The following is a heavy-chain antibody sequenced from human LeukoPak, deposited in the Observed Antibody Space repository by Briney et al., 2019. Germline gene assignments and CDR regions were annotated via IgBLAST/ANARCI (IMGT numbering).Heavy chain of an antibody. D-gene: IGHD3-22*01. CDR3: ARRAYYYDSSGYRFDY. J-gene: IGHJ4*02. Sequence: MASETLSLTCTVSGGSISSYYWSWIRQPPGKGLEWIGYIYYSGSTNYNPSLKSRVTISVDTSKNQFSLKLSSVTAADTAVYYCARRAYYYDSSGYRFDYWGQGTLVTVSS. CDR1: GGSISSYY. CDR2: IYYSGST. V-gene: IGHV4-59*08.